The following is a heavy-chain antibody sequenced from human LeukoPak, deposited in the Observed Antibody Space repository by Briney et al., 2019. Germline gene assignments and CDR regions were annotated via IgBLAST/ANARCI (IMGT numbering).Heavy chain of an antibody. CDR3: ASQEYYYDSSGYANWFDP. V-gene: IGHV4-4*07. Sequence: PSETLSLTCTVSGDSMSSFYWDWIRQPAGKGLQWIGRIYTSGVTNYNPSLKSRVTMSVDTSRNQFSLKLSSVTAADTAVYYCASQEYYYDSSGYANWFDPWGQGTLVTVSS. CDR2: IYTSGVT. CDR1: GDSMSSFY. J-gene: IGHJ5*02. D-gene: IGHD3-22*01.